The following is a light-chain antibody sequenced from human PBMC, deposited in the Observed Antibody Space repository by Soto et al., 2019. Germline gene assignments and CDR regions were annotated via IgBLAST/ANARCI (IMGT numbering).Light chain of an antibody. V-gene: IGKV1-5*01. Sequence: DIQMTQSPSTLSASVGDRVTITCRASQSIRRWLAWYQQKPGKAPNLLIYDASSLQNGVPSRFSGSGSGTEFTLIISSLQPDDFATYYCQQYGSFYPYTFGQGTKVDIK. CDR1: QSIRRW. CDR2: DAS. J-gene: IGKJ2*01. CDR3: QQYGSFYPYT.